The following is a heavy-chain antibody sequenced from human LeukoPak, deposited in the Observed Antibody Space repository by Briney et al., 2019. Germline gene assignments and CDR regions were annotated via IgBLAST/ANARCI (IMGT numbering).Heavy chain of an antibody. CDR1: GFTFSSYS. J-gene: IGHJ4*02. CDR3: ARDPYYYDSSGIKNDY. Sequence: GGSLRLSCAASGFTFSSYSMNWVRQAPGKGLEWVSYISSSSSTIYYADSVKGRFTISRDNAKNSLYLQMNSLRAEDTAVYYCARDPYYYDSSGIKNDYWGQGTLVTVSS. D-gene: IGHD3-22*01. CDR2: ISSSSSTI. V-gene: IGHV3-48*01.